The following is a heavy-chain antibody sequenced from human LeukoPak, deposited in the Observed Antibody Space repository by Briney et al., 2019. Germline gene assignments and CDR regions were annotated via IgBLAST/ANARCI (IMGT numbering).Heavy chain of an antibody. J-gene: IGHJ3*02. CDR3: ARSYYYDSSGYYPI. CDR1: GGSISSSSYY. CDR2: IYYSGST. D-gene: IGHD3-22*01. Sequence: SETLSLTCTVSGGSISSSSYYWGWIRQPPGKGLEWIGSIYYSGSTYCNPSLKSRVTISVDTSKNQFSLKLSSVTAADTAVYYCARSYYYDSSGYYPIWGQGTMVTVSS. V-gene: IGHV4-39*01.